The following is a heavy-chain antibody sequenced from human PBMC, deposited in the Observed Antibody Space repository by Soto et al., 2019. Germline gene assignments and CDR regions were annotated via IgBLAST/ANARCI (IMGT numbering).Heavy chain of an antibody. J-gene: IGHJ5*02. Sequence: ASVKVSYKASGYTFTNNDVTWVRQATGQGLEWMGWMNPGSGDTGYAQKFQGRVTMTRNISIATAYMELSSLRSEDTAIYYCARMATFGSLNWFDHWGQGTLVTVSS. V-gene: IGHV1-8*01. CDR1: GYTFTNND. D-gene: IGHD3-16*01. CDR3: ARMATFGSLNWFDH. CDR2: MNPGSGDT.